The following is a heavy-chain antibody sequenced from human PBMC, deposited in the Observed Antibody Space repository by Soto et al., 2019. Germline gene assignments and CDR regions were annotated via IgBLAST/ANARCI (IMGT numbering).Heavy chain of an antibody. V-gene: IGHV4-31*03. CDR3: ARDYGGYPATLFDY. CDR2: IYYSGST. D-gene: IGHD4-17*01. Sequence: PSETLSLTCTVSGGSISSGGYYWSWIRQHPGKGLEWIGYIYYSGSTYYNPSLKSRVTISVDTSKNQFSLKLSSVTAADTAVYYCARDYGGYPATLFDYWGQGTPVTVSS. J-gene: IGHJ4*02. CDR1: GGSISSGGYY.